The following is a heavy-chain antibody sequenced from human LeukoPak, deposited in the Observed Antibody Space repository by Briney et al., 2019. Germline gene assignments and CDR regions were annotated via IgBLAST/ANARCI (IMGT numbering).Heavy chain of an antibody. J-gene: IGHJ4*02. V-gene: IGHV3-30*18. D-gene: IGHD2-21*02. Sequence: PGGSLRLSCAASGFTFSSYAMSWVRQAPGKGLEWVAVISYDGSNKYYADSVKGRFTISRDNSKNTLYLQMNSLRAEDTAVYYCAKDGEGGDCCEYYFDYWGQGTLVTVSS. CDR2: ISYDGSNK. CDR3: AKDGEGGDCCEYYFDY. CDR1: GFTFSSYA.